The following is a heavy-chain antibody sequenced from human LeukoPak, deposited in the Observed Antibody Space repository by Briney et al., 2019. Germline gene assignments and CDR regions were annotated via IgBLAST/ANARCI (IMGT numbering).Heavy chain of an antibody. CDR3: AREPHSNYYYGMDV. D-gene: IGHD4-11*01. J-gene: IGHJ6*02. V-gene: IGHV3-30*03. CDR1: GFTFSSYG. Sequence: AGGSLRLSCAASGFTFSSYGMHWVRQAPGKGLEWVAVISYDGSNKYYADSVKGRFTISRDNSKNTLYLQMNSLRAGDTAVYYCAREPHSNYYYGMDVWGQGTTVTVSS. CDR2: ISYDGSNK.